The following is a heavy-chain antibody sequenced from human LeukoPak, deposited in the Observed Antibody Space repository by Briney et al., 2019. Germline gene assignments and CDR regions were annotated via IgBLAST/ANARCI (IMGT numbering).Heavy chain of an antibody. CDR1: GYTFTNYA. D-gene: IGHD3-10*01. CDR2: ISAYNGNT. Sequence: GASVKVSRKASGYTFTNYAMNWVRQAPGQGLEWMGWISAYNGNTELAQKLQGRVTLATDASTSTAYVELRSLTSDDTAVYFCARGGSRSRRGDDAFDIWGQGTMVTVSS. J-gene: IGHJ3*02. V-gene: IGHV1-18*01. CDR3: ARGGSRSRRGDDAFDI.